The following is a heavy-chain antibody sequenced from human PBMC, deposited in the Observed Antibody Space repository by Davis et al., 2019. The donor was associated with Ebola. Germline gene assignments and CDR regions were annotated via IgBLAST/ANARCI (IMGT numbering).Heavy chain of an antibody. D-gene: IGHD2-15*01. CDR3: AKDIGYCSGGSCLIYYYYGMDV. CDR1: GGSFSGYY. Sequence: MPSETLSLTCAVYGGSFSGYYWSWIRQPPGKGLEWIGEINHRGSTTYGPSLKSRLTISVDTSKNQFSLKVNSVTAADTAVYYCAKDIGYCSGGSCLIYYYYGMDVWGKGTTVTVSS. CDR2: INHRGST. V-gene: IGHV4-34*01. J-gene: IGHJ6*04.